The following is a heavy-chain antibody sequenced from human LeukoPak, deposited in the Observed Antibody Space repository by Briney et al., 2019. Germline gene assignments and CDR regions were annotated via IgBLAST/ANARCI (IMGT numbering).Heavy chain of an antibody. J-gene: IGHJ4*02. V-gene: IGHV1-18*01. CDR1: GYTFTIYG. CDR3: ARDRGIAVAEASYYFDY. D-gene: IGHD6-19*01. CDR2: ISAYNGNT. Sequence: ASVKVSCKASGYTFTIYGISWVRQAPGQGLEWMGWISAYNGNTNYAQKLQGRVTMTTDTSTSTAYMELRSLRSDGTAVYYCARDRGIAVAEASYYFDYWGQGTLVTVSS.